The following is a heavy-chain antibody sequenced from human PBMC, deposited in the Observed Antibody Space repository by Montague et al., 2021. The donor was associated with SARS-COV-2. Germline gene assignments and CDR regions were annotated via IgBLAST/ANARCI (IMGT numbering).Heavy chain of an antibody. V-gene: IGHV4-61*09. Sequence: TLSLTCTVSGGSISSYSHHWSWIRQPAGKGLEWIGQFATSGSTNYNPSLKSRATISIDTSKNQFSLKLTSVTAADTAMYYCGTLTVGGSGIGSWGQGTLVTVSS. CDR3: GTLTVGGSGIGS. J-gene: IGHJ5*02. D-gene: IGHD1-26*01. CDR2: FATSGST. CDR1: GGSISSYSHH.